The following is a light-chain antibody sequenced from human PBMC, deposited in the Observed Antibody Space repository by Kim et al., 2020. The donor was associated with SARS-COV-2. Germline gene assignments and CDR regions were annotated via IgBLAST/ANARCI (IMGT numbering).Light chain of an antibody. CDR2: EDN. CDR3: QSYDSSNQGV. V-gene: IGLV6-57*03. Sequence: KTVTIPRTRSSGSIASNYVQWYQQRPGSAPTTEIYEDNQRPSGVPDRFSGSIDSSSNSASLTISGLKTEDEADYYCQSYDSSNQGVFGGGTQLTVL. J-gene: IGLJ2*01. CDR1: SGSIASNY.